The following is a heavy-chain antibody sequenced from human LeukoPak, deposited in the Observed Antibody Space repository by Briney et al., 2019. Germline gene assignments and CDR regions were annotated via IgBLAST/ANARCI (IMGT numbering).Heavy chain of an antibody. CDR3: ASDKTAQLDNYYYYMDV. CDR1: GFTFSSST. J-gene: IGHJ6*03. Sequence: PGGSLRLSCAASGFTFSSSTMNWVRQAPGKGLEWVSSISGGSIYIYYADSVKGRFTISRGNGKNSLYLQMNSLRAEDTAVYYCASDKTAQLDNYYYYMDVWGKGTTVTISS. D-gene: IGHD6-13*01. V-gene: IGHV3-21*06. CDR2: ISGGSIYI.